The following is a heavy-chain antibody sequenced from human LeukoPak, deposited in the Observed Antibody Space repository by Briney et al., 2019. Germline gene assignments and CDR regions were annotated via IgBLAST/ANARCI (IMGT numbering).Heavy chain of an antibody. V-gene: IGHV3-23*01. CDR3: ARDNPGLNPFDN. D-gene: IGHD3-16*01. CDR1: GFTFNNYS. CDR2: IKGSDNTT. J-gene: IGHJ4*02. Sequence: GGSLRLSCAVSGFTFNNYSMSWIRQAPGKGLEWVSVIKGSDNTTNYADSVKVRFTISRYNYKNTLYLKLNSVRAEDTDVYFCARDNPGLNPFDNWGQGTLVTVSS.